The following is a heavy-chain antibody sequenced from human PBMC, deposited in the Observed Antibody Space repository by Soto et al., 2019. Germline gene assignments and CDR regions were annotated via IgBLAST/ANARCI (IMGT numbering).Heavy chain of an antibody. Sequence: ASVKGSCKAAGYTITSYGISWRSHAPGQGLEWMGWISAYNGNTNYAQKLQGRVTMTTDTSTSTAYMELRSLRSDATAVYYCARGGRGYSHGTIDYWGQGTLVTVSS. CDR2: ISAYNGNT. CDR1: GYTITSYG. J-gene: IGHJ4*02. CDR3: ARGGRGYSHGTIDY. D-gene: IGHD5-18*01. V-gene: IGHV1-18*01.